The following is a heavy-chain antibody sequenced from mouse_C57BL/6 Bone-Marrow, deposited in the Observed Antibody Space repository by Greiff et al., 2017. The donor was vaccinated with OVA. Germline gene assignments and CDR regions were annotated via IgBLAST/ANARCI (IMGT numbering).Heavy chain of an antibody. Sequence: DVQLVESGGDLVKPGGSLKLSCAASGFTFSSYGMSWVRQTPDKRLEWVATISRGGSYTYYPDSVKGRFTISRDNAKNTLYLQMSSLKSEVTAMYYCARHVTYYFDYWGQGTTLTVSS. CDR3: ARHVTYYFDY. CDR2: ISRGGSYT. CDR1: GFTFSSYG. J-gene: IGHJ2*01. V-gene: IGHV5-6*01. D-gene: IGHD2-13*01.